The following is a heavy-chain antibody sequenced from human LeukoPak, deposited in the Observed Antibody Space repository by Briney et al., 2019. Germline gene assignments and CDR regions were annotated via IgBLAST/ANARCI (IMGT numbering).Heavy chain of an antibody. CDR1: GYTFISYD. CDR2: MNPNTGNT. J-gene: IGHJ6*03. Sequence: GAXVKVXXXGSGYTFISYDINWVRQVPGQGLEWMGWMNPNTGNTGYAQKFQGRVTIIRNTSISTAFMELRRLRSEDTAVYYCERXXXXXSXYXXXDVWGKGTXVTVSS. V-gene: IGHV1-8*01. CDR3: ERXXXXXSXYXXXDV.